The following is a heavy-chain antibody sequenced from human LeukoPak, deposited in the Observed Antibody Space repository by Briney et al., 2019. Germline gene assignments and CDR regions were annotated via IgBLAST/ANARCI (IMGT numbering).Heavy chain of an antibody. D-gene: IGHD4-17*01. J-gene: IGHJ5*02. CDR2: INPNSGGT. V-gene: IGHV1-2*02. CDR3: ARGSDYGDYWFDP. CDR1: GYTFTGYY. Sequence: GASVKVSCKASGYTFTGYYMHWVRQAPGQGLEWMGWINPNSGGTNYAQKFQGRVTMTRDTSISTAYMDLSSLRSDDTAVYYCARGSDYGDYWFDPWGQGTLVTVPS.